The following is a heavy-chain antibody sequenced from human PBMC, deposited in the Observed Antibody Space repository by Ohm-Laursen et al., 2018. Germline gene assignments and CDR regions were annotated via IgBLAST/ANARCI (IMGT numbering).Heavy chain of an antibody. D-gene: IGHD1-7*01. Sequence: SVKVSCNASGYTFTGYYMHWVRQAPGQGLERMGWINPNSGGTNYAQKFQGRVTMTRDTSISTAYMELSRLRSDDTAVYYCARELRTRITGTYGYWGQGTLVTVSS. CDR1: GYTFTGYY. J-gene: IGHJ4*02. V-gene: IGHV1-2*02. CDR3: ARELRTRITGTYGY. CDR2: INPNSGGT.